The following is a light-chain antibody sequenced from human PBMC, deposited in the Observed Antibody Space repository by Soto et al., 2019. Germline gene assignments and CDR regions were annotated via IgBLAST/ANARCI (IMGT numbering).Light chain of an antibody. J-gene: IGLJ2*01. CDR1: SSDVGGHNY. V-gene: IGLV2-8*01. Sequence: QSVLTQPPSASGSPGQSVTISCTGTSSDVGGHNYVSWYQQRPGKAPKLIIYEVTQRPSGVSDRFSGSKSGNTATLTVSGLLAEDEADYHCSSYAGINTLVFGGGTKVTVL. CDR2: EVT. CDR3: SSYAGINTLV.